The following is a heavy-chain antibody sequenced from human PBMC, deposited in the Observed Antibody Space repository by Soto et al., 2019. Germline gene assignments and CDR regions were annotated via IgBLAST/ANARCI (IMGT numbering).Heavy chain of an antibody. V-gene: IGHV3-33*01. CDR3: ARDSHIAVGGTRYFQH. J-gene: IGHJ1*01. Sequence: QVQLVESGGGVVQPGRSLRLSCAASGFTFSSYGMHWVRQAPGKGLEGLAVIWYDGSNKYYADSVKGLFTISRDNSKNPLYLQMNSLRAEDTGVYYCARDSHIAVGGTRYFQHWGQGTLVTVSS. CDR1: GFTFSSYG. CDR2: IWYDGSNK. D-gene: IGHD6-19*01.